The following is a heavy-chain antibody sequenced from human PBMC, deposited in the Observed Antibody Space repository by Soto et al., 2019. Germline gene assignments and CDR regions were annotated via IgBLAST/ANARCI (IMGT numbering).Heavy chain of an antibody. V-gene: IGHV4-39*02. CDR2: IYYSGST. Sequence: SETLSLTCTVSGGSISSSSYYWGWIRQPPGKGLEWIGSIYYSGSTYYNPSLKSRVTISVDTSKNQFSLKLSSVTAADTAVYYCARDQGRACMDVWGQGTTVTVSS. CDR3: ARDQGRACMDV. CDR1: GGSISSSSYY. J-gene: IGHJ6*02.